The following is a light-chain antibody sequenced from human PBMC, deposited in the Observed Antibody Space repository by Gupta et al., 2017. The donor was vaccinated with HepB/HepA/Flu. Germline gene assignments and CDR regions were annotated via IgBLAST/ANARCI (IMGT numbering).Light chain of an antibody. CDR3: RQALQHPRT. Sequence: TVITLSPLSLPVTPGEPASISCRSSQSLLESNGYTYLDWYLQRPGQPPQLLIYLGSNRASGVPDRFSGGGSGTYYTLKISRVEATDVGVYYCRQALQHPRTFGQGTKLEIK. V-gene: IGKV2-28*01. CDR2: LGS. J-gene: IGKJ2*01. CDR1: QSLLESNGYTY.